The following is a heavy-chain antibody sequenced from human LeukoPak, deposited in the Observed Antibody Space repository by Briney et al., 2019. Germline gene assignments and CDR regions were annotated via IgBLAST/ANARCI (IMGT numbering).Heavy chain of an antibody. CDR3: ARSRVVPAASYYFDY. J-gene: IGHJ4*02. D-gene: IGHD2-2*01. CDR2: IIPIFGTA. CDR1: GGTFSSYA. V-gene: IGHV1-69*05. Sequence: ASVKVSCKASGGTFSSYAISWVRQAPGQGLEWMGGIIPIFGTANYAQKFQGRVTITTDESTSTAYMELSSLRSEDTAVYYCARSRVVPAASYYFDYWGQGTLDTVSS.